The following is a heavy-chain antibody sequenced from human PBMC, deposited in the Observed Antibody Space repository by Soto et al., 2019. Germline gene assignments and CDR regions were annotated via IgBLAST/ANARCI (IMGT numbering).Heavy chain of an antibody. CDR3: ARSTGTRFDP. V-gene: IGHV4-4*02. CDR2: IYHTGIT. CDR1: FGSISSSNW. Sequence: SETLSLTYAVSFGSISSSNWWTWVRQPPGEGLEYIGEIYHTGITNYNPSLKSRVTISLDRSKNHFSLNMTSVTAADTAVYYCARSTGTRFDPWGQGTLVTVSS. J-gene: IGHJ5*02. D-gene: IGHD2-8*02.